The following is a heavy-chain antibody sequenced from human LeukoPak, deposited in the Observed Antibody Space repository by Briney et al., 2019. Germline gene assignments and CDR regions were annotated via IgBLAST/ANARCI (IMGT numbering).Heavy chain of an antibody. Sequence: SETLSLTCTVSGGSISSSSYYWGWIRQPPGKGLEWIGSIYYSGSTNYNPSLKSRVTISVDTSKNQFSLKLSSVTAADTAVYYCARGGRRRWLVPELDYWGQGTLVTVSS. J-gene: IGHJ4*02. V-gene: IGHV4-39*07. CDR2: IYYSGST. CDR3: ARGGRRRWLVPELDY. CDR1: GGSISSSSYY. D-gene: IGHD5-24*01.